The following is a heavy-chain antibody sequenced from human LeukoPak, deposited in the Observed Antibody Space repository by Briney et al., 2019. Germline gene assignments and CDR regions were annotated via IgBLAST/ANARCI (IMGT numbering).Heavy chain of an antibody. CDR3: AREGLGTPFDY. Sequence: SETLSLTCTVSGGSISSYYRNWIRQPPGKGLEWIGYISYRGNTNYSPSLKSRVTISLDTSKNQFSLKLSSVTAADTAVYYCAREGLGTPFDYWGQGTLVTVSS. D-gene: IGHD1-14*01. V-gene: IGHV4-59*01. CDR2: ISYRGNT. J-gene: IGHJ4*02. CDR1: GGSISSYY.